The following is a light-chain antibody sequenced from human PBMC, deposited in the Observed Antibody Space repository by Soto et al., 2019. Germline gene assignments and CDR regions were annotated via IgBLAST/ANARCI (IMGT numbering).Light chain of an antibody. V-gene: IGKV3-15*01. CDR3: QQYTAGPLT. Sequence: IVMTQSPATLSVSPGEKATLSCRASQTVYNNLAWYQQKPGQAPRLLVYFASTRATGIPARFSGSGSGTDFSLTISSLQSEDFALSYCQQYTAGPLTVGGGTKVETK. CDR2: FAS. J-gene: IGKJ4*01. CDR1: QTVYNN.